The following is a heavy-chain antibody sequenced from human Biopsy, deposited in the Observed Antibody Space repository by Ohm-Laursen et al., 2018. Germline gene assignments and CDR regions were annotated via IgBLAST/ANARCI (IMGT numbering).Heavy chain of an antibody. CDR1: GGSISSSTTYY. V-gene: IGHV4-39*01. Sequence: TLSLTCSVSGGSISSSTTYYWAWLRQPPGKGLEWIGTIYNTEPTFYNPSLKSRVTISFDTSTKQFSLKVSSVTAADTALYFCARHPTGFWFDPWGHGTLVTVSS. CDR2: IYNTEPT. J-gene: IGHJ5*02. CDR3: ARHPTGFWFDP.